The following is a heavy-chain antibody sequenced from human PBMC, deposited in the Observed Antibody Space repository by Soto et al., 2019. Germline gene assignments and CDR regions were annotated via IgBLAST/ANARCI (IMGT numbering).Heavy chain of an antibody. CDR3: ARDRESSSWNLFSYSYGMDV. CDR2: ISSSSSTI. D-gene: IGHD6-13*01. V-gene: IGHV3-48*02. Sequence: VGSLRLSCASSGFTFSSYSMNCVRHSPGKGLEWVSYISSSSSTIYYADSVKGRFTISRDNAKNSLYLQMNSLRDEDTAVYYCARDRESSSWNLFSYSYGMDVWGQGTTVTGSS. J-gene: IGHJ6*02. CDR1: GFTFSSYS.